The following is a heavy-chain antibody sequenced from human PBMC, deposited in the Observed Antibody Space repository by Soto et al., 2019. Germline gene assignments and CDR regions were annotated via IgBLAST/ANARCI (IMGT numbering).Heavy chain of an antibody. D-gene: IGHD3-22*01. V-gene: IGHV4-31*03. J-gene: IGHJ5*02. Sequence: SETLSLTCTVSGGSISSGGYYWSWIRQHPGKGLEWIGYIYYSGSTYYNPPLKSRVTISVDTSKNQFSLKLSSVTAADTAVYYCARNLYYDSSGSNNWFDPWGQGTLVTVSS. CDR1: GGSISSGGYY. CDR2: IYYSGST. CDR3: ARNLYYDSSGSNNWFDP.